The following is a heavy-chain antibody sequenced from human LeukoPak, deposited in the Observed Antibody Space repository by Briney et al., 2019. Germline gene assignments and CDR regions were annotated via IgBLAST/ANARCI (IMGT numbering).Heavy chain of an antibody. CDR1: GGSISSGSYY. CDR3: ARGPAMVRGFDP. CDR2: IYHSGSI. V-gene: IGHV4-39*07. J-gene: IGHJ5*02. D-gene: IGHD3-10*01. Sequence: PSETLSLTCTVSGGSISSGSYYWGWIRQPPGKGLEWIGSIYHSGSIYYNPSLKSRVTISVDTSKNQFSLRLSSVTAADTAVYYCARGPAMVRGFDPWGQGTLVTVSS.